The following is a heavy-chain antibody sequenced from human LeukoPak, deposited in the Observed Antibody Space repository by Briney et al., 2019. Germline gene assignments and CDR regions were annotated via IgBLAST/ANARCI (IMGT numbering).Heavy chain of an antibody. Sequence: GESLKISCKGSGYSYISYWIGWVRQMPGKGLEWMGIIYPGDSDTRYSPSFQGQVTISADKSISTAYLQWSSLKASDTAMYYCARRSPYSSSWFLDYWGQGTLVTVSS. CDR2: IYPGDSDT. D-gene: IGHD6-13*01. V-gene: IGHV5-51*01. CDR1: GYSYISYW. CDR3: ARRSPYSSSWFLDY. J-gene: IGHJ4*02.